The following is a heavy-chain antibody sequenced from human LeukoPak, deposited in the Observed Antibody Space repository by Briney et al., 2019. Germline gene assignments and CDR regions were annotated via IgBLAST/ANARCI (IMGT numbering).Heavy chain of an antibody. CDR3: ARDRTGDRYYFDY. CDR1: GFTFSDYY. Sequence: GGSLRLSCAASGFTFSDYYMSWIRQAPGKGLEWGSYISSSGSTIYYADSVKGRFTISRDNAKNSLYLQMNSLRAEDTAVYYCARDRTGDRYYFDYWGQGTLVTVSS. V-gene: IGHV3-11*01. J-gene: IGHJ4*02. CDR2: ISSSGSTI. D-gene: IGHD7-27*01.